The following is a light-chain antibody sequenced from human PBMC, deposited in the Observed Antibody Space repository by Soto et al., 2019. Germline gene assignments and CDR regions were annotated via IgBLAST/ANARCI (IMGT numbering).Light chain of an antibody. CDR2: DVA. CDR1: TFKN. Sequence: QSVLTQPASVSGSPGQSITISCTGTTFKNVSWYQQYPGKAPKLIIFDVANRPSGVSHRFSGSESAYTASLTISGLRADDEAEYYCGSYSISPSTYVFGTGTKVTVL. J-gene: IGLJ1*01. CDR3: GSYSISPSTYV. V-gene: IGLV2-14*03.